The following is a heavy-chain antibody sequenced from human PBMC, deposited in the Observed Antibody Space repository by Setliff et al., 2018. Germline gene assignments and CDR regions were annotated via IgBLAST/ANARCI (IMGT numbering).Heavy chain of an antibody. J-gene: IGHJ4*02. D-gene: IGHD2-21*02. CDR3: ARDLGHGGDSDY. V-gene: IGHV4-34*11. Sequence: SETLSLTCAVYGGSFSGYYWSWIRQPPGKRLEWIGSIYYSGSTNYNPSLKSRLTISRDTSKNQVSLKLNSVTATDTAVYYCARDLGHGGDSDYWGQGILVTVSS. CDR1: GGSFSGYY. CDR2: IYYSGST.